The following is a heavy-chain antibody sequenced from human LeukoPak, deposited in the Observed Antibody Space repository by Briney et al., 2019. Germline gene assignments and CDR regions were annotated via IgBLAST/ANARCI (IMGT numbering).Heavy chain of an antibody. CDR1: GFTFSSYG. D-gene: IGHD1-26*01. J-gene: IGHJ4*02. CDR2: IRYDGSNK. CDR3: ARGRGVGATALDY. V-gene: IGHV3-30*02. Sequence: GGSLRLSCAASGFTFSSYGMHWVRQAPGKGLGGVAFIRYDGSNKYYADSVKGRFTISRDNSKNTLYLQMNSLRAEDTAVYYCARGRGVGATALDYWGQGTLVTVSS.